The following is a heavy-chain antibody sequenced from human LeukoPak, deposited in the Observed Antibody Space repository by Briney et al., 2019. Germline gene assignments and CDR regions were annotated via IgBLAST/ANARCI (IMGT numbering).Heavy chain of an antibody. CDR1: GYTFTSYG. Sequence: ASVKVSCKASGYTFTSYGISWVRQAPGQGLEWMGWISAYNGNTNYAQKLQGRATMTTDTSTSTAYMELRSLRSDDTAVYYCARVWIPWGSRYYYNMDVWGKGTTVTVSS. J-gene: IGHJ6*03. CDR2: ISAYNGNT. V-gene: IGHV1-18*01. CDR3: ARVWIPWGSRYYYNMDV. D-gene: IGHD7-27*01.